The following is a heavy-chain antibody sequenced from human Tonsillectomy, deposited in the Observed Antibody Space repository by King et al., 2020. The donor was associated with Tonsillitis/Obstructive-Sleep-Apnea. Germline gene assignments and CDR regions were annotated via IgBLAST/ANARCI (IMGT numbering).Heavy chain of an antibody. CDR3: ARRSTSHYMDV. V-gene: IGHV4-34*01. Sequence: VQLQQWGAGLLKPSETLSLTCAVYGGSFSGYYWSWIRQPPGKGLEWIGEINHSGSTNYNPSLKSRVTISVDTSKNQFSLKLSSVTAADTAVYYCARRSTSHYMDVWGKGTTVTVSS. D-gene: IGHD2-2*01. CDR1: GGSFSGYY. J-gene: IGHJ6*03. CDR2: INHSGST.